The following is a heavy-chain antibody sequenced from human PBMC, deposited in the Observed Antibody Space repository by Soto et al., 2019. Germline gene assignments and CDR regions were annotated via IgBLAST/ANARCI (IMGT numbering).Heavy chain of an antibody. Sequence: GASVKVSCKASGYTFINYGINWVRQAPGQGLEWMGWISAYSGNTFFAQNVQGRVTLTTDTFTSTAYMEVRSLRSDDTAGFYCARDQSTVSPRSYYAGMDVWGQGTTVTVSS. CDR2: ISAYSGNT. J-gene: IGHJ6*02. CDR3: ARDQSTVSPRSYYAGMDV. V-gene: IGHV1-18*04. CDR1: GYTFINYG. D-gene: IGHD4-4*01.